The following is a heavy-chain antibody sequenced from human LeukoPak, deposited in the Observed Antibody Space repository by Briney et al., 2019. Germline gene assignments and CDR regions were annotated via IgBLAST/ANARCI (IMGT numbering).Heavy chain of an antibody. CDR3: ARDLRFAVGYYGMDV. D-gene: IGHD1-26*01. J-gene: IGHJ6*02. CDR1: GFTFSSYA. CDR2: IYSGGST. Sequence: PGGSLRLSCAASGFTFSSYAMSWVRQAPGKGLEWVSVIYSGGSTYYADSVKGRFTISRHNSKNTLYLQMNSLRAEDTAVYYCARDLRFAVGYYGMDVWGQGTTVTVSS. V-gene: IGHV3-53*04.